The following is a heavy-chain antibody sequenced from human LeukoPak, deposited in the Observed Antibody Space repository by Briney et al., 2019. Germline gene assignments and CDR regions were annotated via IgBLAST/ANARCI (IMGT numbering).Heavy chain of an antibody. CDR2: SYYSGST. CDR1: GDSISSYY. Sequence: PSETLSLTCTVSGDSISSYYWSWIRQPPGTGLEWIGYSYYSGSTNYRPSLKSRVTISVETSKNQFSLKLRSVTAADTAVYYCARVTGYMIEDYFDYWGQGTLVTVSS. CDR3: ARVTGYMIEDYFDY. V-gene: IGHV4-59*01. J-gene: IGHJ4*02. D-gene: IGHD3-22*01.